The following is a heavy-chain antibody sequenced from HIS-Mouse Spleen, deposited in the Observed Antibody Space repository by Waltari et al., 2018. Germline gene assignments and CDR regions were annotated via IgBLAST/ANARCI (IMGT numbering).Heavy chain of an antibody. Sequence: QLQLQESGPGLVKPSETLSLTCTVSGGSISSSSYYWGWIRQPPGKGLEWIGGIQYSGSTYSHPSLKSRVTISVDTSKNQFSLKLSSVTAADTAVYYCAREIPYSSSWYDWYFDLWGRGTLVTVSS. J-gene: IGHJ2*01. CDR2: IQYSGST. CDR1: GGSISSSSYY. CDR3: AREIPYSSSWYDWYFDL. V-gene: IGHV4-39*07. D-gene: IGHD6-13*01.